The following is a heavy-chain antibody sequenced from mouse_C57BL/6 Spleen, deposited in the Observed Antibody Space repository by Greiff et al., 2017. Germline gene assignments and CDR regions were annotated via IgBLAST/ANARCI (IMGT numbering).Heavy chain of an antibody. J-gene: IGHJ2*01. CDR3: ARLGDRSSVYGFDD. D-gene: IGHD3-2*02. Sequence: EVKVVESGPVLVKPGASVKMSCKASGYTFTDYYMNWVKQSHGKSLEWIGVINPYNGGTSYNQKFKGKATLTVDKSSSTAYMELNSLTSEDSAVYYCARLGDRSSVYGFDDWGQGTTLTVSS. CDR2: INPYNGGT. V-gene: IGHV1-19*01. CDR1: GYTFTDYY.